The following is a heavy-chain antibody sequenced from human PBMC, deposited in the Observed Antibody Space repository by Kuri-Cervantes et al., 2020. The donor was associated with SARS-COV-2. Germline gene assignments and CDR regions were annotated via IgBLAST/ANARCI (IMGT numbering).Heavy chain of an antibody. CDR3: ARDSAWANGDNSYYFDY. CDR2: ISYSGTYT. D-gene: IGHD4-17*01. Sequence: GGPRRPSGAASGSTFSDYYMSWIAQAPGKGLEWISYISYSGTYTKYTDSVKGRFSVSRDNTENSLVLQMDSLRAEDTAIYYCARDSAWANGDNSYYFDYWGQGTLVTVSS. V-gene: IGHV3-11*05. CDR1: GSTFSDYY. J-gene: IGHJ4*02.